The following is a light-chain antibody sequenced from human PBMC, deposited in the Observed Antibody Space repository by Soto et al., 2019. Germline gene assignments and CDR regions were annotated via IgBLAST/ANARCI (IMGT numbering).Light chain of an antibody. V-gene: IGLV3-21*04. CDR3: QVWDSSSDRDVV. Sequence: SSELTQPPAVSVAPGKTARITCGGNNIGSKSVHWYQQKPGQAPVLVIYYDSDRPSWIPERFSGSNSGNTATLTISRVEAGDEADYYCQVWDSSSDRDVVFGGGTKLTVL. CDR1: NIGSKS. CDR2: YDS. J-gene: IGLJ2*01.